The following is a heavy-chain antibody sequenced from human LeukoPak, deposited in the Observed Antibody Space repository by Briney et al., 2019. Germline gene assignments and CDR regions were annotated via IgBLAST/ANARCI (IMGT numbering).Heavy chain of an antibody. CDR2: IYYSGST. D-gene: IGHD1-1*01. CDR3: ARDNGGNWNDFDY. V-gene: IGHV4-59*01. Sequence: SETLSLTCTVSGGSISSYYWSWIRQPPGKGLEWIGYIYYSGSTNYNPSLKSRVTISVDTSKNQFSPKLSSVTAADTAVYYCARDNGGNWNDFDYWGQGTLVTVSS. CDR1: GGSISSYY. J-gene: IGHJ4*02.